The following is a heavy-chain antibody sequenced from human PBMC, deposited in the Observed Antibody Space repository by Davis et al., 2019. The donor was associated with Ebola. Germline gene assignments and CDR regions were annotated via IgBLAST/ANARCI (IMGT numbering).Heavy chain of an antibody. D-gene: IGHD6-13*01. CDR1: GYSFTSYW. J-gene: IGHJ6*02. Sequence: GESLKISCKGSGYSFTSYWIGWVRQMPGKGLEWMGIIYPGDSDTRYSPSFQGQVTISADKSISTAYLQWSSLKASDTAMYYCARRKHSSSWTYYYGKEVWGQGNTVTVSS. V-gene: IGHV5-51*01. CDR3: ARRKHSSSWTYYYGKEV. CDR2: IYPGDSDT.